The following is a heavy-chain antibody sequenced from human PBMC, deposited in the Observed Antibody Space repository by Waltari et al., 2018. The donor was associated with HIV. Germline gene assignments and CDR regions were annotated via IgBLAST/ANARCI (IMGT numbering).Heavy chain of an antibody. D-gene: IGHD1-26*01. J-gene: IGHJ6*02. V-gene: IGHV5-51*03. CDR1: GYSFTSYW. CDR3: ARTQGGATRAYYYYYGMDV. CDR2: IYPGDSAT. Sequence: EVQLVQSGAEVKKPGESLKISCKGSGYSFTSYWIGWVRQMPGKGLEWMGIIYPGDSATRYSPSFQGQVTISADKSISTAYLQWSSLKASDTAMYYCARTQGGATRAYYYYYGMDVWGQGTTVTVSS.